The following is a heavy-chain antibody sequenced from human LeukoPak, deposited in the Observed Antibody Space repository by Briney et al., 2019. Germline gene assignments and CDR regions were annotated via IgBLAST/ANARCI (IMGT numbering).Heavy chain of an antibody. CDR3: ARQRDGYFDL. CDR2: INHSGST. CDR1: VGSFSGYY. D-gene: IGHD2-21*01. V-gene: IGHV4-34*01. J-gene: IGHJ2*01. Sequence: SETLSLTCAVYVGSFSGYYWSWIRQTPGKGLEWIGEINHSGSTSYNPSLKSRVTVSVLTSKNQFSLKLSSVSAADTAVYYCARQRDGYFDLWGRGTLVTVSS.